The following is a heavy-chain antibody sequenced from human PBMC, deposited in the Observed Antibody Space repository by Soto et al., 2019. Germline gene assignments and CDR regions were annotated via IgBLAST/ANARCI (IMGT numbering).Heavy chain of an antibody. D-gene: IGHD3-16*01. V-gene: IGHV1-2*02. CDR3: VREDGQGGIFDY. J-gene: IGHJ4*02. CDR2: VRPNGGAT. Sequence: ASVKVSCKTSGYIFTDYLIHWVRQAPGQGLEWMGWVRPNGGATHYAQQFKGRVSMTRDTSLGTAYMDLGSLTSDDTAVYYCVREDGQGGIFDYWGQGTLVTVSS. CDR1: GYIFTDYL.